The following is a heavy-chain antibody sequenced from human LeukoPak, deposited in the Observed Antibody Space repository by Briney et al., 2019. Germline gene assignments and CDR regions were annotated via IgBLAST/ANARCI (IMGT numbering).Heavy chain of an antibody. J-gene: IGHJ4*02. CDR2: ISGSGGNT. V-gene: IGHV3-23*01. D-gene: IGHD5-12*01. CDR3: AKDRSGYDYHFDY. Sequence: GGSLRLSCAVSGFTFSNYAMSWVRQAPGKGLEWVSAISGSGGNTYYADSVKGRFTISRDNSKNTLYLQMNSLRAEDTAVYYCAKDRSGYDYHFDYWGQGTPVTVSS. CDR1: GFTFSNYA.